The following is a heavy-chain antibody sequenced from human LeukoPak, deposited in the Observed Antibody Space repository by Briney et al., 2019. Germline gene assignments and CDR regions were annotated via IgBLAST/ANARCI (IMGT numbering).Heavy chain of an antibody. Sequence: SETLSLTCGVYGGSFSGYYWSWIRQPPGKGLEWIGEIHPSGSPSYNPSLKSRVTISADTSKNQFSLKMTSVTAADTAVYYCASSYGDFVGYWGQGTLVTVSS. V-gene: IGHV4-34*01. D-gene: IGHD4-17*01. CDR3: ASSYGDFVGY. CDR1: GGSFSGYY. J-gene: IGHJ4*02. CDR2: IHPSGSP.